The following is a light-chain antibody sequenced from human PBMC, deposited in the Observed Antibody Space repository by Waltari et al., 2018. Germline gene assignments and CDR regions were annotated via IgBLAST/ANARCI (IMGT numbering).Light chain of an antibody. V-gene: IGKV1-5*03. CDR3: QQYNSYWT. Sequence: DIQMTKSPSTLSASVGDRVTITCRASQSISSWLAWYQQKPGKATNLLNYKASSLESGFLSSFSGTRSVTEFTLTHIILLPDDFATSYCQQYNSYWTFGQWTNLQI. CDR2: KAS. CDR1: QSISSW. J-gene: IGKJ1*01.